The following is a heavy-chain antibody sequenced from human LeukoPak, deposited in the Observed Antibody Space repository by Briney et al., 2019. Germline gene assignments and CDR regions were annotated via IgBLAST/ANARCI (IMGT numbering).Heavy chain of an antibody. CDR1: GLNFDDSG. CDR3: AKESGKFDY. V-gene: IGHV3-43*02. Sequence: GGSLRLSCVASGLNFDDSGMHWVRQAPGKGLEWVSLISADGGSTFSADSVKGLFSISRDNSKNSLYLQMNSLRSEDTAMYYCAKESGKFDYWGQGTLVAVSS. J-gene: IGHJ4*02. CDR2: ISADGGST.